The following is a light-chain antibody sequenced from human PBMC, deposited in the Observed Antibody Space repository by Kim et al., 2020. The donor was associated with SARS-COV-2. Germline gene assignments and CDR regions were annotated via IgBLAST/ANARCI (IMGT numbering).Light chain of an antibody. Sequence: QPVLTQPPSASGTPGQRVTISCSGSSSNIGSYYVYWYQQLPGTAPKLLIYRNNQRPSGVPDRFSGSKSGTSASLAISGLRSEDEADYYCAAWDDSLSGWLFGGGTQLTVL. CDR3: AAWDDSLSGWL. J-gene: IGLJ2*01. CDR1: SSNIGSYY. V-gene: IGLV1-47*01. CDR2: RNN.